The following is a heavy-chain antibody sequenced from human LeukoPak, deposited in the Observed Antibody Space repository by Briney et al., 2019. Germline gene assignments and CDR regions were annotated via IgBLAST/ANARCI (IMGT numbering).Heavy chain of an antibody. Sequence: SETLSLTCTVSGGSISSSSYYWGWIRQPPGKGLEWIGSIYYSGSTYYNPSLKSRVTISVDASKNQFSLKLSSVTAADTAVYYCARSYYDILTGSFDPWGQGTLATVSS. D-gene: IGHD3-9*01. CDR2: IYYSGST. J-gene: IGHJ5*02. CDR3: ARSYYDILTGSFDP. CDR1: GGSISSSSYY. V-gene: IGHV4-39*07.